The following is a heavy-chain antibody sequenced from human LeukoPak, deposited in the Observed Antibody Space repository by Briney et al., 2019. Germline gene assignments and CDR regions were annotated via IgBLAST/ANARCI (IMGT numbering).Heavy chain of an antibody. J-gene: IGHJ4*02. CDR3: ARDLPSPFDY. CDR1: GFTFSSYS. Sequence: PGGSLRLSCAASGFTFSSYSMNWVRQAPGKGLEWVSYIISNSSTIYYADSVKGRFTISRDNAKNSLYLQMNSLRAEDTAVYYCARDLPSPFDYWGQGTLVTVSS. CDR2: IISNSSTI. V-gene: IGHV3-48*01.